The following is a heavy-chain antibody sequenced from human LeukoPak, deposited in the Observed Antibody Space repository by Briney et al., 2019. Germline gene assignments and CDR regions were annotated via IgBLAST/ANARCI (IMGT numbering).Heavy chain of an antibody. CDR3: AKERDTRGYFDY. D-gene: IGHD3-22*01. CDR1: GYTFTSYG. V-gene: IGHV1-18*01. J-gene: IGHJ4*02. CDR2: ISAYNGNT. Sequence: ASVKVSCKASGYTFTSYGISWVRQAPGQGLEWMGWISAYNGNTNYAQKLQGRVTMTTDTSTSTAYMELRSLRSVDTAVYYCAKERDTRGYFDYWGQGALVTVSS.